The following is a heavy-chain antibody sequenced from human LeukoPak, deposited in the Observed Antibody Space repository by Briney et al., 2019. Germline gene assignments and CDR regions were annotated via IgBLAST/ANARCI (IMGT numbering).Heavy chain of an antibody. V-gene: IGHV3-23*01. J-gene: IGHJ4*02. D-gene: IGHD6-19*01. CDR3: AKDASSGSTPGYFDY. CDR1: GFTFSSYG. Sequence: GGSLRLSCAASGFTFSSYGMSWVRQAPGKGLEWVSAISGSGGSTYYADSVKGRFTISRDNSKNTLYLQMNSLRAEDTAVYYCAKDASSGSTPGYFDYWGQGTLVSVSS. CDR2: ISGSGGST.